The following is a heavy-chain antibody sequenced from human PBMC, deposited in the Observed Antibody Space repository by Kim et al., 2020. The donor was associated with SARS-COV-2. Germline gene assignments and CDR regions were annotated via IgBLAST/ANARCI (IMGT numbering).Heavy chain of an antibody. J-gene: IGHJ6*02. CDR3: TTLSITMVRGAEYYYYYYGMDV. V-gene: IGHV3-15*01. D-gene: IGHD3-10*01. CDR1: GFTFSNAW. Sequence: GGSLRLSCAASGFTFSNAWMSWVRQAPGKGLEWVGRIKSKTDGGTTDYAAPVKGRFTISRDDSKNTLYLQMNSLKTEDTAVYYCTTLSITMVRGAEYYYYYYGMDVWGQGTTVTVSS. CDR2: IKSKTDGGTT.